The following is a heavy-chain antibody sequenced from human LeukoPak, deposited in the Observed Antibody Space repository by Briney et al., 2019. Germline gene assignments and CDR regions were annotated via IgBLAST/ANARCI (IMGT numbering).Heavy chain of an antibody. D-gene: IGHD6-19*01. Sequence: SETLSLTCSVSGGSINSSSYYWGWIRQPPGKGLEGIGSIYYSGSTYYNPSLKSRVTISVDTSMNQFSLKLSSVTAADTAMYYCARIAVAGTDFDYWGQGNLGTVSS. CDR3: ARIAVAGTDFDY. J-gene: IGHJ4*02. V-gene: IGHV4-39*01. CDR1: GGSINSSSYY. CDR2: IYYSGST.